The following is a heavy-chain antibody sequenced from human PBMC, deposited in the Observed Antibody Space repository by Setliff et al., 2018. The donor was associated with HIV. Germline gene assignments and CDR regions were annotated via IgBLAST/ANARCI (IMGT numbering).Heavy chain of an antibody. CDR1: GYTFRSYG. D-gene: IGHD6-19*01. J-gene: IGHJ6*03. Sequence: GASVKVSCKASGYTFRSYGISWVRQAPGQGLEWVGWISPSSGDTDYIQKFQGRVTLTTDTSTNTAYMELRSLRPDDTAKYYCARGGQQWLPYYYYYMDVWGEGTTVTVS. V-gene: IGHV1-18*01. CDR2: ISPSSGDT. CDR3: ARGGQQWLPYYYYYMDV.